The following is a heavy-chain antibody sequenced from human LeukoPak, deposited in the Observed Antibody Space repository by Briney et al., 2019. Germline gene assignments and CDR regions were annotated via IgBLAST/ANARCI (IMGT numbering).Heavy chain of an antibody. CDR3: ARDSSSSGWYSTNDY. V-gene: IGHV3-21*01. J-gene: IGHJ4*02. D-gene: IGHD6-19*01. CDR2: ISSSSSYI. Sequence: SGGSLRLSCAASGFTFSSYSMTWVRQAPGKGLEWVSSISSSSSYIYYADSVKGRFTISRDNAKNSLYLQMNSLRAEDTAVYYCARDSSSSGWYSTNDYWGQGTLVTVSS. CDR1: GFTFSSYS.